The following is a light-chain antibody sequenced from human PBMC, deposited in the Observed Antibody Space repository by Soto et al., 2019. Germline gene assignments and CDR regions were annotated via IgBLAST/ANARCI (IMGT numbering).Light chain of an antibody. CDR2: GAS. Sequence: ETVLTQSRGTLSLSPGERATLSCRASQSVSSSYLAWYQQKPGQAPRLLIYGASSRATGIPDRFSGSGSGTDLTLTTSRLEPEDFAVYYCQQYGKSPLTFGPGTKVDFK. J-gene: IGKJ3*01. CDR3: QQYGKSPLT. CDR1: QSVSSSY. V-gene: IGKV3-20*01.